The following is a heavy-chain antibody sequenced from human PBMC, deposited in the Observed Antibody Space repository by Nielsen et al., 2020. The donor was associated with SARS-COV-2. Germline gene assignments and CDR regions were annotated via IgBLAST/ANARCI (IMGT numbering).Heavy chain of an antibody. D-gene: IGHD3-3*01. Sequence: SETLSLTCAVSGGSISSGGYSWSWIRQPPGKGLEWIGYIYHSGGTYYNPSLKSRVTISVDRSKNQFSLKLSSVTAADTAVYYCATQEWLTRPFDYWGQGTLVTVSS. CDR2: IYHSGGT. J-gene: IGHJ4*02. CDR3: ATQEWLTRPFDY. V-gene: IGHV4-30-2*01. CDR1: GGSISSGGYS.